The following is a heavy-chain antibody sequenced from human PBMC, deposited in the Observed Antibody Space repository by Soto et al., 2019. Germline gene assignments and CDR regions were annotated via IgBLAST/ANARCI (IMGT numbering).Heavy chain of an antibody. J-gene: IGHJ4*02. Sequence: QVQLVQSGAEVKKPGSSVKVSCKASGGTFAGYSISWVRQALGQGLEWMGRIIPILGLANYAQKFQGRVTITADKSTSTVYMDLSSLRSEDTAVYYCASPMNCSGGSCYFSYFDYWGQGTLVTVSS. D-gene: IGHD2-15*01. CDR3: ASPMNCSGGSCYFSYFDY. CDR1: GGTFAGYS. V-gene: IGHV1-69*02. CDR2: IIPILGLA.